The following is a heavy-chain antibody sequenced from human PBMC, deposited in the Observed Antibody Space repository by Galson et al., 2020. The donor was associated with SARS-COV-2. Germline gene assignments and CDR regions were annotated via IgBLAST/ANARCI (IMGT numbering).Heavy chain of an antibody. Sequence: GGSLRLSCAASGYIFSKDAIHWARQAPGKGLEWLTVISFDGRNKYYANSVKGRFTIYRDNSKNTVSLQMNSLRAEDTAVYYCAKAGARAIDYWGHGTLVTVSS. D-gene: IGHD3-10*01. CDR3: AKAGARAIDY. CDR1: GYIFSKDA. CDR2: ISFDGRNK. V-gene: IGHV3-30*18. J-gene: IGHJ4*01.